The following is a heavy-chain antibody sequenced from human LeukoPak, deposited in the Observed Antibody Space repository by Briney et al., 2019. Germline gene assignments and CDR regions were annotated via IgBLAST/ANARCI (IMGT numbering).Heavy chain of an antibody. CDR1: GFTFDEYG. CDR3: ARKWFGELLYAFDI. D-gene: IGHD3-10*01. Sequence: GGSLRLSCAASGFTFDEYGMSWVRQAPGKGLELGSGITWNGGSTGYADSVKGRFTISRDNAKNSLYLQMNSLRAEDTALYYCARKWFGELLYAFDIWGQGTMVTVSS. CDR2: ITWNGGST. V-gene: IGHV3-20*04. J-gene: IGHJ3*02.